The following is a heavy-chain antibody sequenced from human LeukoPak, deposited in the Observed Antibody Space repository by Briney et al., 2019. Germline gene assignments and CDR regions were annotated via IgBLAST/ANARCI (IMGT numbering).Heavy chain of an antibody. CDR1: GFTFNTYA. V-gene: IGHV3-30-3*01. CDR3: ARGWFGELLSTTRTFDY. CDR2: ISYDGSNK. J-gene: IGHJ4*02. Sequence: GGSLRLSCVASGFTFNTYAMHWVRQAPGKGLEWVAVISYDGSNKYYADSVKGRFTISRDNSKNTLYLQMNSLRAEDTAVYYCARGWFGELLSTTRTFDYWGQGTLVTVSS. D-gene: IGHD3-10*01.